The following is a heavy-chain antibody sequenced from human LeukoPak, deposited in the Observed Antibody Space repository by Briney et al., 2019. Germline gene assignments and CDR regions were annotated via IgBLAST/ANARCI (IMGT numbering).Heavy chain of an antibody. V-gene: IGHV1-8*01. D-gene: IGHD3-22*01. CDR3: AKEREYYDSSGYPTLGTGLDY. CDR2: MNPNSGNT. Sequence: ASVKVSCKASGYTFTSYDINWVRQATGQGLEWMGWMNPNSGNTGYAQKFQGRVTMTRNTSISTAYMELSSLRSEDTAVYYCAKEREYYDSSGYPTLGTGLDYWGQGTLVTVSS. J-gene: IGHJ4*02. CDR1: GYTFTSYD.